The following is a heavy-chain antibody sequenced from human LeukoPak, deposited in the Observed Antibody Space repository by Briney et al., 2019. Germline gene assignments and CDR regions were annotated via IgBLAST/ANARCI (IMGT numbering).Heavy chain of an antibody. Sequence: GGSLRLSCAASGFTFSSYDMHWARQATGKGLEWVSAIGTAGDTYYPDSVKGRFTISRDNSKNTLYLQMNSLRAEDTAVYYCAKNIVGATNYYFDYWGQGTLVTVSS. CDR3: AKNIVGATNYYFDY. CDR1: GFTFSSYD. J-gene: IGHJ4*02. D-gene: IGHD1-26*01. V-gene: IGHV3-13*01. CDR2: IGTAGDT.